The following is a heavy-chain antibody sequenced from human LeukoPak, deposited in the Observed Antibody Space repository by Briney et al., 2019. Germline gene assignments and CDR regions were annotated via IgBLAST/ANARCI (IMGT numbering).Heavy chain of an antibody. CDR2: IYDSGIT. J-gene: IGHJ4*02. V-gene: IGHV4-59*01. Sequence: SETLSLTCTVSGGSISSYYWNWIRQLPGKGLEWIGYIYDSGITKYNPSLNSRVTISVDTSRNQFSLKLTSVTGADTAVYYCARRIPASSGVGFDYWGQGTLVTVSS. CDR1: GGSISSYY. D-gene: IGHD6-19*01. CDR3: ARRIPASSGVGFDY.